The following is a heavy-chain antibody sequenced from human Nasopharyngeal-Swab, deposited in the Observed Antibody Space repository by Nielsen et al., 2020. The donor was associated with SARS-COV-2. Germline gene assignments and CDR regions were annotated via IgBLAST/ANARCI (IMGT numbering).Heavy chain of an antibody. CDR3: ARVPSDYGDPAGFDY. CDR2: IYYSGST. Sequence: SETLSLTCTVSGGSISSSSYYWGWIRQPPGKGLEWIGYIYYSGSTYNNPSLESRVSMSVDTSKNHFSLKVSSVTAADTAVYYCARVPSDYGDPAGFDYWGQGILVTVSS. J-gene: IGHJ4*02. D-gene: IGHD4-17*01. V-gene: IGHV4-39*02. CDR1: GGSISSSSYY.